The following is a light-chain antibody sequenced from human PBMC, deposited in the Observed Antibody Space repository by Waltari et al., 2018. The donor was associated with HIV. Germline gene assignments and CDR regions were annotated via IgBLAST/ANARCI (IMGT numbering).Light chain of an antibody. J-gene: IGLJ3*02. CDR3: CSYAGSYPVV. CDR1: SSDVGGYNY. CDR2: DVS. V-gene: IGLV2-11*01. Sequence: QSALTQPRSVSGSPGQSVTISCTGTSSDVGGYNYVPWYQQHPGKAPKFIMYDVSKRPSGVPDRFSGSKSGNTASLTISGLQAEDEADYYCCSYAGSYPVVFGGGTKLTVL.